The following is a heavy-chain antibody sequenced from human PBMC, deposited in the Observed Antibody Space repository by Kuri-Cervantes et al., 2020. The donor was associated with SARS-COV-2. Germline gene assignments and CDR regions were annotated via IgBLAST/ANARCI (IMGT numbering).Heavy chain of an antibody. CDR3: ARWRWELPRFDY. Sequence: SETLSLSCTLSGGSVSSGGYHWSWIRQPPGKGLEWIGYIYHSENTKYNPSLMGRVTISVDTSKNQFSLRLRSATAADTAVYYCARWRWELPRFDYWGQGTLVTVSS. CDR2: IYHSENT. CDR1: GGSVSSGGYH. J-gene: IGHJ4*02. V-gene: IGHV4-61*08. D-gene: IGHD1-26*01.